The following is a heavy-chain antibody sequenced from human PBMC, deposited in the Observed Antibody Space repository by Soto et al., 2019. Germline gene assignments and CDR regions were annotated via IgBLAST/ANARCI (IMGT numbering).Heavy chain of an antibody. CDR3: STEWGAPIAARPRLGAFDI. D-gene: IGHD6-6*01. V-gene: IGHV1-46*01. CDR1: GYTFSSYY. CDR2: INPSGGST. Sequence: QVQLVQSGAEVKKPGDSVKVSCKASGYTFSSYYMHWVRQAPGQGLEWMGIINPSGGSTSYAQKFQGIVTMTRDTSTSTIYMELSSLRSEDTAVYYCSTEWGAPIAARPRLGAFDIWGQGTMVTVSS. J-gene: IGHJ3*02.